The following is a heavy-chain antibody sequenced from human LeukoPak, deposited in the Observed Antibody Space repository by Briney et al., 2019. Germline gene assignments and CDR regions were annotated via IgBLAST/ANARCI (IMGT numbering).Heavy chain of an antibody. J-gene: IGHJ3*02. V-gene: IGHV4-34*01. D-gene: IGHD2-2*01. CDR1: GGPFSGYY. Sequence: PSETLSLTCAVYGGPFSGYYWTWIRQPPGKGLEWIGEINHSGSTSYNPSLKSRVTISVDTSKNQFSLKLSSVTAADTAVYCCASPIVAAATGRDAFDIWGQGTMVTVSS. CDR2: INHSGST. CDR3: ASPIVAAATGRDAFDI.